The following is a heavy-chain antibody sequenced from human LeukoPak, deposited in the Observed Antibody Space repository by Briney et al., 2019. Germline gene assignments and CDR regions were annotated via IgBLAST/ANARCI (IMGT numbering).Heavy chain of an antibody. CDR3: ARDYWLATSRYFDY. CDR2: ISSSGSTI. Sequence: PGGSLRLSCAASGFTFSSYEMNWVRQAPGKGLEWVSYISSSGSTIYYADSVKGRFTISRDNAKNSLYLQMNSLRAEDTAVYYCARDYWLATSRYFDYWRQGTLVTVSS. D-gene: IGHD5-24*01. J-gene: IGHJ4*02. V-gene: IGHV3-48*03. CDR1: GFTFSSYE.